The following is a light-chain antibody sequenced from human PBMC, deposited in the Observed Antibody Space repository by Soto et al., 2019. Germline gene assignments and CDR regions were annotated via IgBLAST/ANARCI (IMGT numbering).Light chain of an antibody. V-gene: IGKV1-9*01. J-gene: IGKJ5*01. CDR2: AAS. Sequence: IPRPQSPSFLSPSIGESFTITCRASQVISTSLAWYQVKPGKAPKLLIYAASTLESGVPSRFSATVSGTEFSLTITSLQPEDFATYYCQQLFDSPITFGQGTRLEIK. CDR1: QVISTS. CDR3: QQLFDSPIT.